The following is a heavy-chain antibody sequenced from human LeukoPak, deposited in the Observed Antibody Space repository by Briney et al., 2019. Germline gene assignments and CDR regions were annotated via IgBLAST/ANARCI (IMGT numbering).Heavy chain of an antibody. D-gene: IGHD6-13*01. CDR1: GGTFSSYA. Sequence: ASVKVSCKASGGTFSSYAISWVRQAPGQGLEWMGRIIPILGIANYAQKFQGRVTITADKSTSTAYMELSSLRSEDTAVYYCARDEIRYSSSWYEDGLDYWGQGTLVTVSS. V-gene: IGHV1-69*04. J-gene: IGHJ4*02. CDR3: ARDEIRYSSSWYEDGLDY. CDR2: IIPILGIA.